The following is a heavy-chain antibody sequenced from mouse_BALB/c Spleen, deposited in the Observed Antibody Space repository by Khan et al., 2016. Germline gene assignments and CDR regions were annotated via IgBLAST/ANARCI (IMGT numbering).Heavy chain of an antibody. J-gene: IGHJ2*01. V-gene: IGHV1S81*02. CDR1: GYTFTSYY. D-gene: IGHD1-2*01. Sequence: QVQLQQSGAELVKPGDSVKLSCKASGYTFTSYYMYWVKQRPGQGLEWIGEINPSNGGTNFNEKFKSKATLTVDNSSSTAYMQLSRLTSEDSAVYYCTRRTHYYGSYFDYWCQGTTLTVSS. CDR2: INPSNGGT. CDR3: TRRTHYYGSYFDY.